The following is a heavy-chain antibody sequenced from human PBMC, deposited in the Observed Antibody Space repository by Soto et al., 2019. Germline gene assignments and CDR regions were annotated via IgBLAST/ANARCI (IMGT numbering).Heavy chain of an antibody. CDR3: ARGPTDYYDNSANYFLDY. CDR2: ISTYNGNT. Sequence: QVQLVQSGAEVKKPGASVKVSCKASGYTFITYGVSLVRQAPGQGLDWLGWISTYNGNTRYAERLQGRVTMTTDTTTNTAYMELRNLRSDDTAVYYCARGPTDYYDNSANYFLDYWGQGTLVTVSS. CDR1: GYTFITYG. V-gene: IGHV1-18*01. D-gene: IGHD3-22*01. J-gene: IGHJ4*02.